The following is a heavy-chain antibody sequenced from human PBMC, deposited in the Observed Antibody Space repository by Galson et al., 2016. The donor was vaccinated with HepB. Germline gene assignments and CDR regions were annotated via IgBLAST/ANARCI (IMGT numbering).Heavy chain of an antibody. CDR3: ARDKERWVQYNYYFGMDV. D-gene: IGHD5-24*01. CDR2: ISDIGANT. CDR1: GFIFNSHA. V-gene: IGHV3-23*01. Sequence: SLRLSCAGSGFIFNSHAMSWVRQAPGKGLELVSAISDIGANTYHADFVKGRFTISRDNSKNTMYLQMNSLRVEDTAVYYCARDKERWVQYNYYFGMDVWGQGTTVTVSS. J-gene: IGHJ6*02.